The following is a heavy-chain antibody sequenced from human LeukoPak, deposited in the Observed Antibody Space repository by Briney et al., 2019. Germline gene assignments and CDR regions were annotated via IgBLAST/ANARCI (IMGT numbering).Heavy chain of an antibody. V-gene: IGHV4-39*01. J-gene: IGHJ4*02. CDR3: ARWKRYYDSSGYYFDY. Sequence: SETLSLTCTVSGGSISSSSYYWGWIRQPPGKGLEWIESIYYSGSTYYNPSLKSRVTISVDTSKNQFSLKLSSVTAADTAVYYCARWKRYYDSSGYYFDYWGQGTLVTVSS. D-gene: IGHD3-22*01. CDR2: IYYSGST. CDR1: GGSISSSSYY.